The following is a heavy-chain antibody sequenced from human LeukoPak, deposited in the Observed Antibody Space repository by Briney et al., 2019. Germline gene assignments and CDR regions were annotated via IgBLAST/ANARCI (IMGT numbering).Heavy chain of an antibody. CDR2: INSDGSST. CDR3: ARGIYDTFDY. Sequence: PGGSLRLSCAASGFTFSSYAMSWVRQAPGKGLEWVSRINSDGSSTMYADSVKGRFTISRDNAKNTLYLQMNSLRAEDTAVYYCARGIYDTFDYWGQGTLVTVSS. D-gene: IGHD3-22*01. V-gene: IGHV3-74*03. J-gene: IGHJ4*02. CDR1: GFTFSSYA.